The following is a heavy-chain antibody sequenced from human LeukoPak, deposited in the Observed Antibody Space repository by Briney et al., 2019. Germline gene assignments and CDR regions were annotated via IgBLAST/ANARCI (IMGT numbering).Heavy chain of an antibody. CDR3: ARDGSGWSRDY. V-gene: IGHV3-21*06. CDR2: IGHTGDTV. D-gene: IGHD6-13*01. Sequence: GGSLGLSCAASGFTFSIYSMNWVRLAPGKGLEWLSLIGHTGDTVYYADSVRGRFTTSRDNAKNLVYLQMNSLRAEDSAIYYCARDGSGWSRDYWGQGTLVTVSS. CDR1: GFTFSIYS. J-gene: IGHJ4*02.